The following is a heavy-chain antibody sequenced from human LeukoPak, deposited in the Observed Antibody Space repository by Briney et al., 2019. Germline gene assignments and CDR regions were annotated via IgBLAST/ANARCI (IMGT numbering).Heavy chain of an antibody. Sequence: SETLSLTCTVSGGSISSSSYYWGWIRQPPGKGLEWIGSIYYSGSTYYNPSLKSRVTISVDTSKNQFSLKLSSVTAADTAVYYCARRWYCSSTSCYSNWYFDLWGRDTLVTVSS. J-gene: IGHJ2*01. D-gene: IGHD2-2*01. CDR1: GGSISSSSYY. CDR3: ARRWYCSSTSCYSNWYFDL. V-gene: IGHV4-39*01. CDR2: IYYSGST.